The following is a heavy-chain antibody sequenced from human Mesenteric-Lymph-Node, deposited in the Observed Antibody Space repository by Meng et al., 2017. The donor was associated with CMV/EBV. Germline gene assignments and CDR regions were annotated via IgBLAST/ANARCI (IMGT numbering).Heavy chain of an antibody. V-gene: IGHV3-48*03. CDR2: ISSGGSTI. J-gene: IGHJ5*02. D-gene: IGHD7-27*01. CDR3: ARTLGIGDWFDP. CDR1: GFTFSSYA. Sequence: GESLKISCAASGFTFSSYAMSWVRQAPGKGLEWVSYISSGGSTISYADSVKGRFTISRDNAKNSLYLQMNSLRAEDTAVYYCARTLGIGDWFDPWGQGKLVTVSS.